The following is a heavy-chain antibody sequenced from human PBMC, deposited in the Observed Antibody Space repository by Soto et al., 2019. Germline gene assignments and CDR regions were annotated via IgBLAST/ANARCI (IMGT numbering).Heavy chain of an antibody. CDR1: GYTFTTFG. V-gene: IGHV1-18*01. Sequence: QVQLVQSGPEVKKPGAAVKVSCKTSGYTFTTFGISWVRQAPGQVLEWMGWISTSKGNTNYAQKFQGRVTMTTDTSTSTAYMELRSLRSDDTAVYYCATRSPSFDYWGQGSLVTVSS. CDR3: ATRSPSFDY. CDR2: ISTSKGNT. J-gene: IGHJ4*02.